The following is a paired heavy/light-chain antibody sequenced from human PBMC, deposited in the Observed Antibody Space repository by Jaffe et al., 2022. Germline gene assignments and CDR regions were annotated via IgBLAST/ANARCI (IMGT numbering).Heavy chain of an antibody. CDR3: AKYYCSGGDCYGYMDA. CDR2: LNDDGTRT. CDR1: GFTFSSHW. D-gene: IGHD2-15*01. V-gene: IGHV3-74*01. J-gene: IGHJ6*03. Sequence: EVQLVESGGGLVQPGGSLRLSCAASGFTFSSHWMHWVRQAPGKGLVWVSRLNDDGTRTSYADFVRGRFTISRDNAKNTLYLQMNSLRADDTAVYYCAKYYCSGGDCYGYMDAWGKGTTVTVSS.
Light chain of an antibody. J-gene: IGKJ5*01. CDR3: QQYYITPIT. CDR2: WAS. CDR1: QSVLHSSNNKNR. Sequence: DIVMTQSPDSMAVSLGERATINCKSSQSVLHSSNNKNRLAWYQQKPGQPPKLLISWASTRESGVPERFSGSGSGTDFTLAISSLQAEDVADYYCQQYYITPITFGQGTRLEIK. V-gene: IGKV4-1*01.